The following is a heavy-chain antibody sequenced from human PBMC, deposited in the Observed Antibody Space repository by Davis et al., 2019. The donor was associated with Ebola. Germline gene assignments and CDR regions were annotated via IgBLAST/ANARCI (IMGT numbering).Heavy chain of an antibody. CDR2: ISGSGGAT. D-gene: IGHD5-18*01. CDR3: VKPQGYSYGYLY. J-gene: IGHJ4*02. Sequence: GESLKISCAASGFTFSNYAMTWVRQAPGKGLEWVSIISGSGGATYYADSVWGRFTISRDNFKSTLYLQMNNVRPEDTAVYYCVKPQGYSYGYLYWGQGTLVTVSS. CDR1: GFTFSNYA. V-gene: IGHV3-23*01.